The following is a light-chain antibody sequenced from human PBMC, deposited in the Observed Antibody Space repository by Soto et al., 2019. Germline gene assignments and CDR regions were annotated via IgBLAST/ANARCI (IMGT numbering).Light chain of an antibody. Sequence: EIVMKQSPATLSVSPGERATLSCRASQSVSSNLAWYQHKPGQAPRLLIYGASTRATGIPARFSGSGSGTEFTLTMISLQSEDFAVYYCHQYNNWPSFTFGPGTKVDIK. V-gene: IGKV3-15*01. J-gene: IGKJ3*01. CDR2: GAS. CDR3: HQYNNWPSFT. CDR1: QSVSSN.